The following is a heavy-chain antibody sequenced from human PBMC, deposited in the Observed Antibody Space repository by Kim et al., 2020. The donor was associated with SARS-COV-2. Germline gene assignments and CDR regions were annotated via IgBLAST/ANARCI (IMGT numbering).Heavy chain of an antibody. CDR3: ARDLLEYYDSSGISIPDY. D-gene: IGHD3-22*01. CDR1: GFTFSSYA. Sequence: GGSLRLSCAASGFTFSSYAMHWVRQAPGKGLEWVAVISYDGSNKYYADSVKGRFTISRDNSKNTLYLQMNSLRAEDTAVYYCARDLLEYYDSSGISIPDYWGQGTLVTVSS. V-gene: IGHV3-30*04. J-gene: IGHJ4*02. CDR2: ISYDGSNK.